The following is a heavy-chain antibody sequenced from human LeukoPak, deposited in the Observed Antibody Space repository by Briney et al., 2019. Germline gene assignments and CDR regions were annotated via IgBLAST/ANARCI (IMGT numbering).Heavy chain of an antibody. CDR2: IYPGYSDT. J-gene: IGHJ4*02. CDR1: GSIFTTYW. Sequence: GESLQICCEGAGSIFTTYWIGGGRQLPGKGVEGMGIIYPGYSDTKYSPSFQGQVTISADKSISTAFLQWSSLKASDTAMYYCARRGSYGSGAYYNLDYWGQGTLVTVSS. D-gene: IGHD3-10*01. V-gene: IGHV5-51*01. CDR3: ARRGSYGSGAYYNLDY.